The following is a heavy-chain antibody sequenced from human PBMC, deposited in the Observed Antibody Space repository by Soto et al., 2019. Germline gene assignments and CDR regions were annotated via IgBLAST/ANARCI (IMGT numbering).Heavy chain of an antibody. D-gene: IGHD5-12*01. CDR2: IKPDNGDT. J-gene: IGHJ5*02. CDR3: ATSYDSGFDP. Sequence: QLQLVQSGAEVERPGASVRVSCKAYGYPFSKYGISWIGQAPGQGLEWMGWIKPDNGDTNYAQKFQGRVTMTTDTSSNTAYMELRSLRSDDTAVYYCATSYDSGFDPWGQGTLFSVSS. V-gene: IGHV1-18*04. CDR1: GYPFSKYG.